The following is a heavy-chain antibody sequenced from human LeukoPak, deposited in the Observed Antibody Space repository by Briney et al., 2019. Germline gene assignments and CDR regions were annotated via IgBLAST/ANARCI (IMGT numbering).Heavy chain of an antibody. J-gene: IGHJ4*02. CDR1: GFTFGKYW. V-gene: IGHV3-7*03. CDR3: ARDQYDTWSRRGNFDS. CDR2: IKLDGSEK. D-gene: IGHD3-3*01. Sequence: PGGSLRLSCVASGFTFGKYWMSSVRQAPGKGLEWVANIKLDGSEKNYVDSVKGRFTISRDNTKNSLYLQMNSLRAEDTAVFYCARDQYDTWSRRGNFDSWGQGTLVIVSS.